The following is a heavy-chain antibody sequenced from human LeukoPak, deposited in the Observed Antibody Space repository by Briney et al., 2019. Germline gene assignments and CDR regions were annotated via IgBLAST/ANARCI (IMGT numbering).Heavy chain of an antibody. CDR2: IYYSGST. V-gene: IGHV4-39*01. CDR1: GGSFSGYY. CDR3: ATDSSGSHDAFDI. D-gene: IGHD3-22*01. Sequence: PSETLSLTCAVYGGSFSGYYWGWIRQPPGKGLEWIGSIYYSGSTYYNPSLKSRVTISVDTSKNQFSLKLSSVTAADTAVYYCATDSSGSHDAFDIWGQGTMVTVSS. J-gene: IGHJ3*02.